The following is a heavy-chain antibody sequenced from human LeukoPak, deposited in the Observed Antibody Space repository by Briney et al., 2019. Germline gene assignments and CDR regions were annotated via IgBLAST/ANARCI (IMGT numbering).Heavy chain of an antibody. J-gene: IGHJ4*02. Sequence: GGSLRLSCAASGFSFSSYAMSWARQAPGKGLEWVSVISNNGENTYYADSVKGRFTISRDNSKNTLYLQLNSLRAEDTALYYCAKLLDYWGQGALVTVSS. CDR1: GFSFSSYA. CDR2: ISNNGENT. V-gene: IGHV3-23*01. CDR3: AKLLDY. D-gene: IGHD2-15*01.